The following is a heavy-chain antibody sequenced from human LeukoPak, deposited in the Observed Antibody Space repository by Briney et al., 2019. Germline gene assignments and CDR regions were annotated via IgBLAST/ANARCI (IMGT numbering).Heavy chain of an antibody. J-gene: IGHJ6*03. CDR3: ARELAASYMDV. Sequence: GGSLRLSCAASGFTFSSYSMNWVRQAPGKGLEWVSSISSSSSYIYYADSVKGRFTISRDNAKDSLYLQMNSLRAEDTAVYYCARELAASYMDVWGKGTTVTVSS. V-gene: IGHV3-21*01. CDR1: GFTFSSYS. CDR2: ISSSSSYI. D-gene: IGHD6-6*01.